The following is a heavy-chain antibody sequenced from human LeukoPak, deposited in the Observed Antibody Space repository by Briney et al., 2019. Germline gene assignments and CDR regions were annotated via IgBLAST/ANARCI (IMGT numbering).Heavy chain of an antibody. CDR1: GGSFSGYY. CDR2: INHSGST. V-gene: IGHV4-34*01. CDR3: ASSGQCTNGLCRDVGYMDV. J-gene: IGHJ6*03. D-gene: IGHD2-8*01. Sequence: PSETLSLTCAVYGGSFSGYYWSWIRQPPGKGLEWIGEINHSGSTNYNPSLKSRVTISVDTSKNQLSLKLNSVTAADTAVYYCASSGQCTNGLCRDVGYMDVWGKGTTVTVSS.